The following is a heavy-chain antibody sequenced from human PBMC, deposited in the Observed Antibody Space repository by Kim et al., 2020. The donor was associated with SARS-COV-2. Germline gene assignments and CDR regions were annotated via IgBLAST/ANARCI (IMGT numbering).Heavy chain of an antibody. CDR3: ARGVLRYFEVDY. CDR1: GGSISSYY. CDR2: IYYSGST. J-gene: IGHJ4*02. V-gene: IGHV4-59*01. Sequence: SETLSLTCTVSGGSISSYYWSWIRQPPGKGLEWIGYIYYSGSTNYNPSLKSRVTISVDTSKNQFSLKLSSVTAADTAVYYCARGVLRYFEVDYWGQGTLVTVSS. D-gene: IGHD3-9*01.